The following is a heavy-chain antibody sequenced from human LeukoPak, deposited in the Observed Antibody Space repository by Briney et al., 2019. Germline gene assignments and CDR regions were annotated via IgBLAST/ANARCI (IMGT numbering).Heavy chain of an antibody. CDR2: ITYDGNYK. D-gene: IGHD3-22*01. CDR1: GFTFTSYG. V-gene: IGHV3-30*03. CDR3: ARDATYYYDSSGYYPPEYFQH. Sequence: GPSLTLSCAASGFTFTSYGMHWVRQAPGKGLEWVALITYDGNYKYYSDSVKGRFNISRDNAKNSLYLQMNSLRAEDTAVYYCARDATYYYDSSGYYPPEYFQHWGQGTLVTVSS. J-gene: IGHJ1*01.